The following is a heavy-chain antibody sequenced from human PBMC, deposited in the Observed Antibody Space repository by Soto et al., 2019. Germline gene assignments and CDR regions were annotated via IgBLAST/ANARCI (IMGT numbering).Heavy chain of an antibody. J-gene: IGHJ6*02. V-gene: IGHV3-49*03. CDR3: TRYTYTSRYSYFGMDV. CDR2: IRSKAYGETT. Sequence: GGSLRLSCTCFGFTFGDYAISWSRQAPGKGLEWVGVIRSKAYGETTDYGASVKGRFTILRDDSKSIAYLQLNSLQSEDTGVYYCTRYTYTSRYSYFGMDVWGHGTAVTVS. CDR1: GFTFGDYA. D-gene: IGHD2-2*01.